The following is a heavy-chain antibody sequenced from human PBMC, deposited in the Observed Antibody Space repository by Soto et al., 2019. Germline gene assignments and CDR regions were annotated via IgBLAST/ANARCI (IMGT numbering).Heavy chain of an antibody. J-gene: IGHJ4*02. D-gene: IGHD5-12*01. CDR3: ARGGYEGVDY. V-gene: IGHV4-59*01. CDR2: IYYSGST. Sequence: PSETLSLTCTVSGGSISSYYWSWIRQPPGKGLEWIGYIYYSGSTNYNPSLKSRVTISVDTSKNQFSLKLSSVTAADTAVYYCARGGYEGVDYWGQGTLVTVSS. CDR1: GGSISSYY.